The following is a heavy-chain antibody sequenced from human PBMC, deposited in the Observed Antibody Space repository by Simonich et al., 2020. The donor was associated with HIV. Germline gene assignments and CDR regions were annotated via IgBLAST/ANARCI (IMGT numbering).Heavy chain of an antibody. V-gene: IGHV3-30*07. J-gene: IGHJ4*02. CDR2: ISYDGSNK. D-gene: IGHD3-16*01. CDR3: ASGGSISSVWADDY. CDR1: GFTFSSYA. Sequence: QVQLVESGGGVVQPGRSLRLSCAASGFTFSSYAMHWVRQAPGKGLEWVAVISYDGSNKYYADSVKGRFTISRDNSKNPLYLQMTSLRAEDTAVYYCASGGSISSVWADDYWGQGTLVTVSS.